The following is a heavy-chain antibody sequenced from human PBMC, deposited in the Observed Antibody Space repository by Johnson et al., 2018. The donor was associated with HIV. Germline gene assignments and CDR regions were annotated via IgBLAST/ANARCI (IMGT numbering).Heavy chain of an antibody. CDR3: AKDTVTTLVREAAFDI. CDR2: IQSKTDGGTT. V-gene: IGHV3-15*01. D-gene: IGHD4-23*01. CDR1: GFTFSNAW. J-gene: IGHJ3*02. Sequence: VQLVESGGGLVKPGGSLRLSCAASGFTFSNAWMSWVRQAPGKGLEWVGRIQSKTDGGTTDYAAPVKGRFTISRDDSKNTLFLRMNSLKTEDTAVYYCAKDTVTTLVREAAFDIWGQGTMVTVSS.